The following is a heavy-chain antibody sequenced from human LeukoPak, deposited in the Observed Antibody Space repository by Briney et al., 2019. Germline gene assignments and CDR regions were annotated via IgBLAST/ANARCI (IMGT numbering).Heavy chain of an antibody. CDR2: IKQDGSET. D-gene: IGHD1-1*01. J-gene: IGHJ5*02. V-gene: IGHV3-7*03. CDR3: AKLHASYNWNDGGFDP. CDR1: GFTFRSYW. Sequence: GGSLRLSCAASGFTFRSYWMTWVRQYPGKGLEWVANIKQDGSETYYADSVKGRFTISRDNAKNSLYLQMNSLRAEDTALYYCAKLHASYNWNDGGFDPWGQGTLVTVSS.